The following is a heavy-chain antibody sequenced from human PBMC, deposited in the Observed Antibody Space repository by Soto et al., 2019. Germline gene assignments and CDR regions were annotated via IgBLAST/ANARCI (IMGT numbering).Heavy chain of an antibody. D-gene: IGHD3-10*01. J-gene: IGHJ4*02. V-gene: IGHV3-23*01. Sequence: EVQLLESGGGLVQPGGSLRLSCAASGFTFNNYAMTWVRQAPGKGLEWVSAISGGGDTTSYADSVKGRFTVSRDGSKNTLYLQMSSTRAEDTALYYGEKRRGGSWGLAPRVDFWGQGNLVTVSS. CDR2: ISGGGDTT. CDR3: EKRRGGSWGLAPRVDF. CDR1: GFTFNNYA.